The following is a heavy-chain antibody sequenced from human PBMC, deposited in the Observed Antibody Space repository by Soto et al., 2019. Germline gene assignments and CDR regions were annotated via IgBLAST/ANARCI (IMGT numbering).Heavy chain of an antibody. J-gene: IGHJ6*02. D-gene: IGHD5-12*01. CDR3: AREGDVTIVATIFLSSSGMDV. Sequence: GGSLRLSCAASGFTFSSYSMNWVRQAPGKGLEWVSSISSSSSYIYYADSVKGRFTISRDNAKNSLYLQMNSLRAEETAVYYCAREGDVTIVATIFLSSSGMDVWGQGTTVTVSS. CDR1: GFTFSSYS. V-gene: IGHV3-21*01. CDR2: ISSSSSYI.